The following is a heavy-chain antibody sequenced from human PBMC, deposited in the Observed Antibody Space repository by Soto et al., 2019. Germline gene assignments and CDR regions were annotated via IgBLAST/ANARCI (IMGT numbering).Heavy chain of an antibody. D-gene: IGHD4-4*01. Sequence: PGGSLRLSCSASGLTFSRYAMHWVRQAPGKGLEYVSAISSEGGNTYYADSVRGRFTISRDNSKNTLYLQVSSLRLEDTALYYCAASMTAVVPSYTIWGQGTPVTVSS. V-gene: IGHV3-64D*06. CDR3: AASMTAVVPSYTI. CDR2: ISSEGGNT. CDR1: GLTFSRYA. J-gene: IGHJ4*02.